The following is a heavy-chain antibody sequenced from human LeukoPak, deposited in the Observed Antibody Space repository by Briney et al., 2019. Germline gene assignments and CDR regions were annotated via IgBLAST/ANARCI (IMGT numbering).Heavy chain of an antibody. CDR2: IYYSGST. CDR1: GGSISSHY. V-gene: IGHV4-59*11. CDR3: AREAGYCSSTSCYNWFDP. J-gene: IGHJ5*02. Sequence: SETLSLTCTVSGGSISSHYWSWVRQPPGKGLEWIGYIYYSGSTNYYPSLKSRVTISVDTSKNQFSLKLSSVTAADTAVYYCAREAGYCSSTSCYNWFDPWGQGTLVTVSS. D-gene: IGHD2-2*01.